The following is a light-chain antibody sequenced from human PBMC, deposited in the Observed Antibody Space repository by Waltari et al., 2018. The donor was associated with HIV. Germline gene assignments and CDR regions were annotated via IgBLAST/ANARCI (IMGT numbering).Light chain of an antibody. J-gene: IGLJ2*01. CDR2: YDV. Sequence: SSDLLQPPSVSVSPRATARLTCAGDSIVDKTVPWYPQIPGPAPVLFAYYDVMRPSGMPERFSGFRSGKTATLTISRVEVADEADYYCQVWDSLGHRVIFGGGTTLTVL. V-gene: IGLV3-21*04. CDR1: SIVDKT. CDR3: QVWDSLGHRVI.